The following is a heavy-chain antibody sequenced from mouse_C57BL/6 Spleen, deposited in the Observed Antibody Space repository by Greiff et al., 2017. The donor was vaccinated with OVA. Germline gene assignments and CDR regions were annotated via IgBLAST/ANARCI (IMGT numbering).Heavy chain of an antibody. V-gene: IGHV1-82*01. CDR3: AREGVVATDY. Sequence: VQLQQSGPELVKPGASVKISCKASGYAFSSSWMNWVKQRPGKGLEWIGRIYPGDGDTNSNGKFKGKATLTADKSSSTAYMQLSSLTSEDSAVYFCAREGVVATDYWGQGTTLTVSS. CDR1: GYAFSSSW. J-gene: IGHJ2*01. CDR2: IYPGDGDT. D-gene: IGHD1-1*01.